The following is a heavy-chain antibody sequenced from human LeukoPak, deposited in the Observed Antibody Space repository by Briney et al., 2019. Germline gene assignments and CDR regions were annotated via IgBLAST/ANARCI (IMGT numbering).Heavy chain of an antibody. Sequence: GGSLRLSCAASGFTFSDYYMSWIRQAPGKGLEWVSYISSSGSTIYYADSVKGRFTISRDNAKNSLYLQMNSLRAEDTAVYYCARDGSETYYYDSSGYSFDYWGQGTLVTVSS. D-gene: IGHD3-22*01. CDR2: ISSSGSTI. V-gene: IGHV3-11*01. CDR3: ARDGSETYYYDSSGYSFDY. CDR1: GFTFSDYY. J-gene: IGHJ4*02.